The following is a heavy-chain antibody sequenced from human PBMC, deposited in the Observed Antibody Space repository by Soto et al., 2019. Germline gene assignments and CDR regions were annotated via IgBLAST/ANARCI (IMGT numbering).Heavy chain of an antibody. V-gene: IGHV3-30*03. CDR1: GFTFSNHG. Sequence: QVQLVESGGGVVQPGRSLRLSCAASGFTFSNHGMHWVRQAPGKGLEWVAVISYDSSDEYYADSVKGRFTISRDNSKNTRYLQMNSLRLEDTAVYYCATWGEVAGGIFDYWGQGTLVTVSS. J-gene: IGHJ4*02. D-gene: IGHD6-19*01. CDR2: ISYDSSDE. CDR3: ATWGEVAGGIFDY.